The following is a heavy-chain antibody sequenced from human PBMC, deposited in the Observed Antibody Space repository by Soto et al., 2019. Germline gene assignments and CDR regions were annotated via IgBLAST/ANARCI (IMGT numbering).Heavy chain of an antibody. V-gene: IGHV4-31*03. CDR3: VRDRGYSGLYFVY. Sequence: SETLSLTCTVSGGSISSGGYYWSWIRQHPGKGLEWIGYIYYSGSTYYNPSLKRRVTISVDTSKNQFTLKLNTVTAADKAVYYCVRDRGYSGLYFVYWGQGTLVTVSS. CDR1: GGSISSGGYY. D-gene: IGHD5-12*01. J-gene: IGHJ4*02. CDR2: IYYSGST.